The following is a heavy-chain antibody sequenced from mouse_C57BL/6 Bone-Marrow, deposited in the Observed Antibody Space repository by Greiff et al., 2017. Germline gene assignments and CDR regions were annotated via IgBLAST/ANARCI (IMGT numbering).Heavy chain of an antibody. CDR1: GYTFTDYY. D-gene: IGHD2-3*01. Sequence: EVQLQQSGPELVKPGASVKISCKASGYTFTDYYMNWVKQSPGKSLEWIGDINPNNGGTSYNQKFKGKATLTVDKSSSTAYMELRSLTSEDSAVYYCASPYDPNWYFDVWGTGTTVTVSS. CDR2: INPNNGGT. V-gene: IGHV1-26*01. CDR3: ASPYDPNWYFDV. J-gene: IGHJ1*03.